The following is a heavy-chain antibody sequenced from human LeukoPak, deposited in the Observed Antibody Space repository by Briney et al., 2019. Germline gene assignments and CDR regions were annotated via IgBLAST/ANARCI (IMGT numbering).Heavy chain of an antibody. J-gene: IGHJ4*02. CDR3: ARENYYDSSANSTPFDY. D-gene: IGHD3-22*01. V-gene: IGHV1-18*01. CDR2: ISAYNGNT. CDR1: GYTFTTNG. Sequence: ASVKVSCKASGYTFTTNGISWVRQAPGQGLEWIGWISAYNGNTNYAQKLQGRVTMTRDTSTSTAYLELRSLRSDDTAVYYCARENYYDSSANSTPFDYWGQGTLVTVSS.